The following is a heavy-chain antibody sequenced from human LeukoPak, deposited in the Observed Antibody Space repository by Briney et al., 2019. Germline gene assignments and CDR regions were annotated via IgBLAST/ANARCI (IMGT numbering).Heavy chain of an antibody. CDR3: ARTLCSSYTRNCRKAFDV. Sequence: SETLSLTCTVSGYSISSGYHWGWIRQPPGKGLEWIGTVYQFGNTYYNPSLKSRVSISADTSKNQFSLKLASVTAADTAVFYCARTLCSSYTRNCRKAFDVWGQGTMVTVSS. CDR2: VYQFGNT. CDR1: GYSISSGYH. V-gene: IGHV4-38-2*02. D-gene: IGHD3-16*01. J-gene: IGHJ3*01.